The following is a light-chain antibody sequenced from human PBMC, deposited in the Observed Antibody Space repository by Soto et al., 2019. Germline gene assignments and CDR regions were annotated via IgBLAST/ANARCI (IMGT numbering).Light chain of an antibody. CDR2: DNN. V-gene: IGLV1-51*01. Sequence: QSVLTQPPSVSAAPGQKVTISCSGSSSNIGNNYVAWYQQLPGTAPKLLIYDNNKRPSGIPERFSGSKSGTSATLDITGLQNGDEDVYHCCTWGVSGGVFGGGTKVTVL. CDR3: CTWGVSGGV. J-gene: IGLJ2*01. CDR1: SSNIGNNY.